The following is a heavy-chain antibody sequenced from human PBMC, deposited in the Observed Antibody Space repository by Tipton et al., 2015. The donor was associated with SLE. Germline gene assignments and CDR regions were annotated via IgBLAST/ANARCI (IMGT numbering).Heavy chain of an antibody. V-gene: IGHV4-39*07. CDR2: SYYGGSA. J-gene: IGHJ1*01. CDR1: GSFSSYYYY. CDR3: AREVITTAGSLHH. Sequence: TLSLTCPVSGSFSSYYYYWGWIRQSPGKGLEWIGTSYYGGSAYYNPSLRSRVSTSVDMSRNQFSLKLISLTAADTAVYFCAREVITTAGSLHHWGQGILVTVSS. D-gene: IGHD3-22*01.